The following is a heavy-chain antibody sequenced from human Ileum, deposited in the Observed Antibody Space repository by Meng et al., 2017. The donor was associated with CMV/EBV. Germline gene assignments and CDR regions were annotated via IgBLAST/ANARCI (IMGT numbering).Heavy chain of an antibody. V-gene: IGHV3-7*01. D-gene: IGHD5-24*01. CDR2: MKEDGGEI. J-gene: IGHJ4*02. CDR1: GFKFNTYW. CDR3: VRGVEAFDY. Sequence: GGSLRLSCAASGFKFNTYWMTWVRQARGKGLEGVAYMKEDGGEIYYVDSVKGRFTISRDNAENSVYLQMTSLRAEDTAVYYCVRGVEAFDYWGQGTLVTVSS.